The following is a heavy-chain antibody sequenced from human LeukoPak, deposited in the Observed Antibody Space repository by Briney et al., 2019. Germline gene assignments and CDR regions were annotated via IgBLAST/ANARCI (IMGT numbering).Heavy chain of an antibody. CDR3: ARSAFLVTAPGLYYFDY. CDR1: GGSISSYY. J-gene: IGHJ4*02. D-gene: IGHD6-13*01. CDR2: IYNSGST. V-gene: IGHV4-4*07. Sequence: SETLSLTCTVSGGSISSYYWSWIRQPAGKGLEWIGHIYNSGSTNYNPSLKGRITMSVATSKNQFSLHLSSVTAADTAVYYCARSAFLVTAPGLYYFDYLGQGTLVAVSS.